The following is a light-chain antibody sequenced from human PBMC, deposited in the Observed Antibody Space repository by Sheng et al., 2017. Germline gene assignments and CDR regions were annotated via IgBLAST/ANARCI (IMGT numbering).Light chain of an antibody. Sequence: AIRITQSPSSLSASTGDRVTITCQASQDISNYLAWYQQKPGKVPTLLIYTASSLQSGVPSRFSGGGSGTDFTLTISRLQSEDFGTYYCLQHNSYPLTFGGGTKVEIK. V-gene: IGKV1-8*01. CDR3: LQHNSYPLT. CDR1: QDISNY. CDR2: TAS. J-gene: IGKJ4*01.